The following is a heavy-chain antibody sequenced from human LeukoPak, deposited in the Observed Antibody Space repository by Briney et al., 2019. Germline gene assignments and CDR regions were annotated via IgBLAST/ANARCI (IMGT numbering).Heavy chain of an antibody. V-gene: IGHV3-74*01. CDR3: ARTLMGGYFDS. CDR2: VNGDGSST. CDR1: GFTFSNYW. J-gene: IGHJ4*02. Sequence: GGSLRLYCAASGFTFSNYWMHWVRQAPGKGLVWVSRVNGDGSSTTYADSVKGRFTISRDNAKNTLYLQMNSLRAEDTAVYYCARTLMGGYFDSWGQGILVTVSS. D-gene: IGHD3-16*01.